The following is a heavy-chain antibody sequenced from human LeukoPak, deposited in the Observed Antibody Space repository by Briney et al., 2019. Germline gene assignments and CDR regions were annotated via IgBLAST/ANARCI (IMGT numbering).Heavy chain of an antibody. J-gene: IGHJ4*02. CDR2: IASGSDYI. CDR1: GFTLNSYS. D-gene: IGHD1-1*01. CDR3: AKDVQSWPTYFDY. V-gene: IGHV3-21*04. Sequence: GGSLRLSCAASGFTLNSYSMNWVRQAPGKGLEWVSAIASGSDYIYYADSVKGRFTISRDNSRNTLNLQMNSLRGEDSAVYYCAKDVQSWPTYFDYWGQGTLVTVSS.